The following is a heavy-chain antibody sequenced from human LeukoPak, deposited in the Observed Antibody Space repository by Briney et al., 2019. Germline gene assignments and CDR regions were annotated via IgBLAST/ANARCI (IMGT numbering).Heavy chain of an antibody. D-gene: IGHD3-3*01. J-gene: IGHJ4*02. V-gene: IGHV1-2*02. CDR1: GYTLTGYY. CDR2: INPNSGGT. CDR3: AADFWSGYYNLSGY. Sequence: ASVKVSCKASGYTLTGYYMHCVRQGPGQGLEWMGWINPNSGGTNYAQKLQGRVTMTGDTSISTAYMELSRLRSDDAAVYYCAADFWSGYYNLSGYWGQGTLVTVSS.